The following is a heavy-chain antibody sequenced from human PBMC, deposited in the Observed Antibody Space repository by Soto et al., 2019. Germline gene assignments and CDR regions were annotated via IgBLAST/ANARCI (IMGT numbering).Heavy chain of an antibody. Sequence: ALVLQSLTSRVAGVYIGIYAGGWIRHPTRKGLGWIGYIYYSGSTNYNPSLKSRVTISVDTSKNQFSLKLSSVTAADTAVYYCARDSGYSYGYVYYYYYGMDVWGQGTTVT. D-gene: IGHD5-18*01. V-gene: IGHV4-59*01. CDR2: IYYSGST. CDR3: ARDSGYSYGYVYYYYYGMDV. J-gene: IGHJ6*02. CDR1: GVYIGIYA.